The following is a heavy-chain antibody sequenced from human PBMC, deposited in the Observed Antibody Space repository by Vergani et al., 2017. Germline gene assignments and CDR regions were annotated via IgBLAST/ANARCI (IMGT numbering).Heavy chain of an antibody. CDR3: AREDCSSTSCHYYFDY. CDR2: MNPNSGNT. J-gene: IGHJ4*02. Sequence: QGQLVQSGAEVKKPGASVKVSCKASGYTFTSYDINWVRQATGQGLEWMGWMNPNSGNTGYAQKFQGRVTITRNTSISTAYMELSSLRSEDTAVYYCAREDCSSTSCHYYFDYWGQGTLVTVSS. CDR1: GYTFTSYD. D-gene: IGHD2-2*01. V-gene: IGHV1-8*03.